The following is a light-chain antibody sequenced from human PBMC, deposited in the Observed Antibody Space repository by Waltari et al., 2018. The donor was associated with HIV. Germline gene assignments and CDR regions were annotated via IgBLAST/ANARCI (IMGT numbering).Light chain of an antibody. CDR2: GNK. CDR3: QSYDITLSASVV. J-gene: IGLJ2*01. Sequence: QSVLTQPPSVSGAPGQRVTLSCTGSTSNTGADYDVHWYQQIPGTAPKLLISGNKNRPSGVPDRFSASKSGTSASLTITGLQAEDEADYFCQSYDITLSASVVFGGGTKLTVL. V-gene: IGLV1-40*01. CDR1: TSNTGADYD.